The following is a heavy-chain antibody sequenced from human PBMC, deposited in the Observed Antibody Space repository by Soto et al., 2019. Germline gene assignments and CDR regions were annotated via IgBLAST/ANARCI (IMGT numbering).Heavy chain of an antibody. CDR1: GGSISSSSYY. V-gene: IGHV4-39*01. J-gene: IGHJ5*02. Sequence: QLQLQESGPGLVKPSETLSLTCTVSGGSISSSSYYWGWIRQPPGKGLEWIGRIYYSGSTYYNPSLKSRVNTPGDTSKNPFPLQLSSLTAAHTPVYSCARTPMVRGVIGWFDPWGQRTLVPVSS. D-gene: IGHD3-10*01. CDR2: IYYSGST. CDR3: ARTPMVRGVIGWFDP.